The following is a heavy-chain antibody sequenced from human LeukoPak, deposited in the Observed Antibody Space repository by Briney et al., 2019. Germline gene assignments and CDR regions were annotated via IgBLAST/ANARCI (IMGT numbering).Heavy chain of an antibody. Sequence: SETLSLTCTVSGDSIRSHYCAWIRQPPGEGLGWTGHIYNSATTDYNPSFKSRVTISLDTSKKQFSLKMTSVTALDSAVYYCARGGEGYNDDAFEVWGLGTAVTVSS. J-gene: IGHJ3*01. CDR3: ARGGEGYNDDAFEV. CDR2: IYNSATT. V-gene: IGHV4-59*11. CDR1: GDSIRSHY. D-gene: IGHD5-24*01.